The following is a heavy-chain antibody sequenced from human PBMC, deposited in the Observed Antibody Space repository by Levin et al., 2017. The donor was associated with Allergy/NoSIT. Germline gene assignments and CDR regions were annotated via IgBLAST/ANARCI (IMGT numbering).Heavy chain of an antibody. Sequence: ASVKVSCKASGYTFTGYYMHWVRQAPGQGLEWMGRINPNSGGTNYAQKFQGRVTMTRDTSISTAYMELSRLRSDDPAVYYCARDSVGYGSGSYPNDYWGQGTLVTVSS. V-gene: IGHV1-2*06. D-gene: IGHD3-10*01. J-gene: IGHJ4*02. CDR3: ARDSVGYGSGSYPNDY. CDR2: INPNSGGT. CDR1: GYTFTGYY.